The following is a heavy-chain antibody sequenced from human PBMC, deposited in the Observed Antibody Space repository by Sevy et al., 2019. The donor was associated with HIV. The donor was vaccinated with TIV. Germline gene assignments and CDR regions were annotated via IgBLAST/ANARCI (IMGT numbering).Heavy chain of an antibody. J-gene: IGHJ6*02. CDR2: IGSSGNTI. D-gene: IGHD2-2*01. CDR3: ARDRGFCSSTNCDDWDYYGMDV. V-gene: IGHV3-11*01. CDR1: GFILSGYY. Sequence: GGSLRLSCAASGFILSGYYMSWIRQAPGKGLEWVSYIGSSGNTIYYTDSVKGRFTISRDNSKKLVYLQMNSLRAEDSAVYYCARDRGFCSSTNCDDWDYYGMDVWGQGTTVTVSS.